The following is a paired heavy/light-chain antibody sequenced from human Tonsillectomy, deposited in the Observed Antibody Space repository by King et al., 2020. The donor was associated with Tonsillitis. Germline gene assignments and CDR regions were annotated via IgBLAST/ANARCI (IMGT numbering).Heavy chain of an antibody. CDR3: ARHEDIAVAGYDAFDI. D-gene: IGHD6-19*01. J-gene: IGHJ3*02. Sequence: QLQLQESGPGLVKPSETLSLTCTVSGGSISSSTYYWGWIRQPPGKGLEWIGNIYYSGSTYYNPSLKSRVTISVDTSKNQFSLKLSSVTAADTAVYYCARHEDIAVAGYDAFDIWGQGTMVTVSS. CDR1: GGSISSSTYY. CDR2: IYYSGST. V-gene: IGHV4-39*01.
Light chain of an antibody. CDR2: GEN. Sequence: SSELTQDPAVSVALGQTVRITCQGDSLRSYYVSWYQQKPGQAPLLVIYGENNRPSGIPDRFSGSSSGNTASLTITGAQAEDEADYYCNSRDSSGNHLVFGGGTKLTVL. V-gene: IGLV3-19*01. CDR1: SLRSYY. CDR3: NSRDSSGNHLV. J-gene: IGLJ2*01.